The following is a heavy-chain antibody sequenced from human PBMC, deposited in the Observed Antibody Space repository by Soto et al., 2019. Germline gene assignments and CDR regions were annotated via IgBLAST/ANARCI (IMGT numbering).Heavy chain of an antibody. V-gene: IGHV4-39*01. D-gene: IGHD2-21*02. CDR3: ARHAYCVNDCQREEFDY. J-gene: IGHJ4*02. CDR2: MYYSGTT. CDR1: GGSVSSGPYH. Sequence: QLQLQESGPGLVKPSETLSLTCSVSGGSVSSGPYHWGWIRQPPGKGLEWIGSMYYSGTTYYNPALKSRITISVDTSRNQFSLNLSSVTAADTALYFCARHAYCVNDCQREEFDYWGQGTLVTVSS.